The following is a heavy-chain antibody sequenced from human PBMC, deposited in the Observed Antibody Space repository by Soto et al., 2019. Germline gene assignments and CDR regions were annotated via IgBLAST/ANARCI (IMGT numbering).Heavy chain of an antibody. V-gene: IGHV3-72*01. D-gene: IGHD1-26*01. CDR2: SRNKANSYST. Sequence: EVQLVESGGGLVQHGGSLRLSCAASGFTFSDHYMDWVRQAPGKGLEWVGRSRNKANSYSTESAASVEGRVTIARDESKNSLYLQMSSLKTADTAVYYCTRFSGSYTRGLDYWGQGTLVTVSS. J-gene: IGHJ4*02. CDR3: TRFSGSYTRGLDY. CDR1: GFTFSDHY.